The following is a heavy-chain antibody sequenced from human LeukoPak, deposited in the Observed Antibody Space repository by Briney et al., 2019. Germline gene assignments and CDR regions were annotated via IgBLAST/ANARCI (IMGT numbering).Heavy chain of an antibody. Sequence: SETLSLTCTVSGGSISSYYWGWIRQPPGKGLEWIGSIYYSGSTYYNPSLKSRVTISVDTSKNQFSLKLSSVTAADTAVYYCARARSEVVAAGWFDPWGQGTLVTVSS. J-gene: IGHJ5*02. D-gene: IGHD2-15*01. CDR3: ARARSEVVAAGWFDP. CDR2: IYYSGST. V-gene: IGHV4-39*07. CDR1: GGSISSYY.